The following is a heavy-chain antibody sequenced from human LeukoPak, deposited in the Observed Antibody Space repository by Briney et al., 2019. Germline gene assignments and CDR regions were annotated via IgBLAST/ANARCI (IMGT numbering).Heavy chain of an antibody. Sequence: ASVKVSCKASGYTFTGYYMHWVRRAPGQGLEWMGWVNPNSGGTNYAQKFQGRVTMTRDTSISTAYMELSRLRSDDTAVYYCASAYYDYVWGSYRHGAFDIWGQGTMVTVSS. CDR2: VNPNSGGT. D-gene: IGHD3-16*02. V-gene: IGHV1-2*02. CDR1: GYTFTGYY. J-gene: IGHJ3*02. CDR3: ASAYYDYVWGSYRHGAFDI.